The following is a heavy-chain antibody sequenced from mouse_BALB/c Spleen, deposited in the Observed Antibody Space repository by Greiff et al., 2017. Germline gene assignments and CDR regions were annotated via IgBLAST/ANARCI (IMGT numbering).Heavy chain of an antibody. CDR2: ISCYNGAT. V-gene: IGHV1S34*01. Sequence: LVKPGASVKISCKASGYSFTGYYMHWVKQSHGKSLEWIGYISCYNGATSYNQKFKGKATFTVDTSSSTAYMQFNSLTSEDSAVYYGESSGYDYDDRWAFAYWGQGTLVTVSA. D-gene: IGHD2-4*01. CDR1: GYSFTGYY. J-gene: IGHJ3*01. CDR3: ESSGYDYDDRWAFAY.